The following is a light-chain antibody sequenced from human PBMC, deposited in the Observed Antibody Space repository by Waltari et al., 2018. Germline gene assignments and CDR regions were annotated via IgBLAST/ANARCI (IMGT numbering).Light chain of an antibody. CDR2: ANY. CDR3: ATWDDSLSGRV. V-gene: IGLV1-44*01. J-gene: IGLJ3*02. Sequence: QSVLTQPPSASGTPGQRVTLSCSGSSSTIGTNTVTWYQQLPGTAPKTLIFANYHRPSGVPDRFSASKSGTSASLVISGLQSEDEADYFCATWDDSLSGRVFGGGTKVTVL. CDR1: SSTIGTNT.